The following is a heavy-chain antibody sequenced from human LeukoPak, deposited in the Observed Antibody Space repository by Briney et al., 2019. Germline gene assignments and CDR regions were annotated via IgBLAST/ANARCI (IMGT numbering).Heavy chain of an antibody. Sequence: GGSLRLSCAASGFTFSSYAMNWVRQAPGKGLEWVSGISGRGGSTYYADSVKGRFTISRDNSKNTLYLQMNSLRAEDTAIYYCARDGEGDRGYSYGYGLDVWGQGTTVTVSS. CDR2: ISGRGGST. D-gene: IGHD5-18*01. CDR3: ARDGEGDRGYSYGYGLDV. CDR1: GFTFSSYA. J-gene: IGHJ6*02. V-gene: IGHV3-23*01.